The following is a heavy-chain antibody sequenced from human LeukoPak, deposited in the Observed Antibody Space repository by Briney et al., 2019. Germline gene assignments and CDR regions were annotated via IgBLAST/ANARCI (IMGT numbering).Heavy chain of an antibody. Sequence: GGSLRLSCAASRFIFNDYAMHWVRQAPGKGLEWVSPISGSGDSTYYADSVKGRFTISRDNSKNMVWLQINSPTAEDTATYYCAKDGNWARFEDWGQGTLVTVSS. CDR2: ISGSGDST. V-gene: IGHV3-23*01. J-gene: IGHJ4*02. D-gene: IGHD7-27*01. CDR1: RFIFNDYA. CDR3: AKDGNWARFED.